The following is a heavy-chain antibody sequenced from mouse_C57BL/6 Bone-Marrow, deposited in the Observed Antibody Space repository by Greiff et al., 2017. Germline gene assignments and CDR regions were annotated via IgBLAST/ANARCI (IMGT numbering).Heavy chain of an antibody. Sequence: EVQLQQSGAELVKPGASVKLSCTASGFNIKDYYMHWVKQRTEKGLEWIGRIDPEDDDTKYAPKFQGKSTITADTSSITAYLQLSSLTSEDTAVYYCARDGSSYKYFDYWGQGTTLTVSS. V-gene: IGHV14-2*01. CDR2: IDPEDDDT. CDR3: ARDGSSYKYFDY. D-gene: IGHD1-1*01. CDR1: GFNIKDYY. J-gene: IGHJ2*01.